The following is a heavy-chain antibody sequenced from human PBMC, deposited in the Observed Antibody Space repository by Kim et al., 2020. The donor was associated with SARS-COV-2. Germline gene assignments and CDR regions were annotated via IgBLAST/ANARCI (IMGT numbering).Heavy chain of an antibody. CDR1: GGSISSSSYY. CDR2: IYYSGST. D-gene: IGHD5-12*01. J-gene: IGHJ4*02. Sequence: SETLSLTCTVSGGSISSSSYYWGWIRQPPGKGLEWIGSIYYSGSTYYNPSLKSRVTISVDTSKNQFSLQLSSVTAADTAVYYCARTLDGYYFDYWGQGTLVTVSS. CDR3: ARTLDGYYFDY. V-gene: IGHV4-39*01.